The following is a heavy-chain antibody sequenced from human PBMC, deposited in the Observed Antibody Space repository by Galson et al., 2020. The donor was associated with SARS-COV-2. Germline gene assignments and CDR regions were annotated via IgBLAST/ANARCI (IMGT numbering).Heavy chain of an antibody. CDR2: IFSNDEK. D-gene: IGHD3-16*01. CDR1: GFSLSNARMG. CDR3: ARIRGSSVGDYFDY. J-gene: IGHJ4*02. V-gene: IGHV2-26*01. Sequence: SGPTLVKPTETLTLTCTVSGFSLSNARMGVSWIRQPTGKALEWLAHIFSNDEKSYSTSLKSRLTISKDTSKSQVVLTMTNMDPVDTATYYCARIRGSSVGDYFDYWGQGTLVTVSS.